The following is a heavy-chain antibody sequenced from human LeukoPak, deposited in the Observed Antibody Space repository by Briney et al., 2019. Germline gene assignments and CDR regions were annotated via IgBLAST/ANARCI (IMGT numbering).Heavy chain of an antibody. J-gene: IGHJ4*02. V-gene: IGHV1-69*13. CDR3: AREGYSGYAHWRVYDY. CDR2: IIPIFGTA. Sequence: GASVKVSCKASGYSFTNYGISWVRQAPGQGLEWMGGIIPIFGTANYAQKFQGRVTITADESTSTAYMELSSLRSEDTAVYYCAREGYSGYAHWRVYDYWGQGTLVTVSS. CDR1: GYSFTNYG. D-gene: IGHD5-12*01.